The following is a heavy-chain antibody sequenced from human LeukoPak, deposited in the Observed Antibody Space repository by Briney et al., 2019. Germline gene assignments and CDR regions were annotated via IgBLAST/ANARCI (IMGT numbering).Heavy chain of an antibody. CDR2: MNPNSGNT. V-gene: IGHV1-8*01. D-gene: IGHD4-23*01. Sequence: ASVKVSCKASGYTFTSYDINWVRQATGQGLEWMGWMNPNSGNTGYAQKFQGRVTMTRNTSISTAYMELSSLRSEDTVVYYCARIQFSGNEFYYYYGMDVWGQGTTVTVSS. CDR3: ARIQFSGNEFYYYYGMDV. J-gene: IGHJ6*02. CDR1: GYTFTSYD.